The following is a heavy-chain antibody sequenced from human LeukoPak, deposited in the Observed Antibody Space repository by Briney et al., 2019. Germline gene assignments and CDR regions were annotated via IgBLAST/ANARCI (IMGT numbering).Heavy chain of an antibody. CDR3: ARSTPLLWDRVSFDY. D-gene: IGHD3-10*01. CDR1: GYTFTSYA. V-gene: IGHV1-3*01. Sequence: ASVKVSCKASGYTFTSYAMHWVRQAPGQRLEWMGWIDAGNGNTKYSQKFQGRVTITRDTSASTAYMELSSLRSEDTAVYYCARSTPLLWDRVSFDYWGQGTLVTVSS. J-gene: IGHJ4*02. CDR2: IDAGNGNT.